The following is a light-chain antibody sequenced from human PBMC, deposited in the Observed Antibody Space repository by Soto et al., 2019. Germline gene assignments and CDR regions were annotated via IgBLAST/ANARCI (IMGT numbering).Light chain of an antibody. CDR2: GVT. Sequence: QSALTQPPSASGFPGQSVTISRTGTSSDVGYYDYVSWYQQHPGKAPKLVIYGVTKRPSGVPDRVSASKSGNTASLTVSGLRAEDEADYYCSSYAGSNNFVFGSGTKVTVL. J-gene: IGLJ1*01. V-gene: IGLV2-8*01. CDR1: SSDVGYYDY. CDR3: SSYAGSNNFV.